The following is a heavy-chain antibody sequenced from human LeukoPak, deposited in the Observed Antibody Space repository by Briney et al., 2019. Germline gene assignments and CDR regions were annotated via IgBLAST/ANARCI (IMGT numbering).Heavy chain of an antibody. CDR2: INPNSGGT. J-gene: IGHJ3*02. V-gene: IGHV1-2*02. D-gene: IGHD3-22*01. CDR1: GYTFTGYY. Sequence: ASVKLSCKASGYTFTGYYMHWVRQAPGQGLEWMGRINPNSGGTNYAQKFQGRVTMTRDTSISTAYMELSSLRSDDTAVYYCARDGSITMIPFDIWGQGTMVTVSS. CDR3: ARDGSITMIPFDI.